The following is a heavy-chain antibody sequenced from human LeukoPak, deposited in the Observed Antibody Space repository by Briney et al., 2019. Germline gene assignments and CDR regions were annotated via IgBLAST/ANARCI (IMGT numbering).Heavy chain of an antibody. D-gene: IGHD6-13*01. CDR1: GFTFSIYA. CDR3: ARRELAIAAQRSLRFDY. J-gene: IGHJ4*02. CDR2: ISYDGSNK. V-gene: IGHV3-30-3*01. Sequence: GRSLRLSCAASGFTFSIYAIHGVRQAPGKGLEWVAVISYDGSNKYYADSVKGRSTIPRDNPKNTLYRQMNSLRAEDTAVYYCARRELAIAAQRSLRFDYWGQGTGVIVSA.